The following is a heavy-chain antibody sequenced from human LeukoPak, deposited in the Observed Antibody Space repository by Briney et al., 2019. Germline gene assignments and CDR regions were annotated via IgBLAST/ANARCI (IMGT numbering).Heavy chain of an antibody. D-gene: IGHD2-8*01. CDR3: ASGHCTDDVCFFDY. CDR1: GGSMSTYY. Sequence: PSETLSLTCSVSGGSMSTYYWNWIRQSPGKGLEGSGYMYYSGHTYYNPSLKSRVTISLDTSKNQFSLRLTSVTAADTAVYYCASGHCTDDVCFFDYWGLGTLVTVSS. CDR2: MYYSGHT. V-gene: IGHV4-59*01. J-gene: IGHJ4*02.